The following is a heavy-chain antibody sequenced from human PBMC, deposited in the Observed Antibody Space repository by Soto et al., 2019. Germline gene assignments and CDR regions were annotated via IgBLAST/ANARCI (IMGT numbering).Heavy chain of an antibody. CDR2: ISSSSSYI. V-gene: IGHV3-21*01. Sequence: PGGSLRLSCAASGFTFSSYSMNWVRQAPGKGLEWVSSISSSSSYIYYADSVKGRFTISRDNAKNSLYLQMNSLRAEDTAVYYCARVTRGIAVAGARPFDYWGQGTLVTVSS. CDR3: ARVTRGIAVAGARPFDY. CDR1: GFTFSSYS. D-gene: IGHD6-19*01. J-gene: IGHJ4*02.